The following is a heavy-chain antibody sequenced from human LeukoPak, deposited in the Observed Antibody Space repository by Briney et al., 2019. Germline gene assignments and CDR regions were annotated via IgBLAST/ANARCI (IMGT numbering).Heavy chain of an antibody. V-gene: IGHV1-24*01. CDR3: ATPTRVLRYFDWSFDY. J-gene: IGHJ4*02. CDR2: FDPEDGET. CDR1: GYTLTELS. D-gene: IGHD3-9*01. Sequence: ASVKVSCKVSGYTLTELSMHWVRQAPGKGLEWMGGFDPEDGETIYAQKFQGRVTMTEDTSTDTAYMELSSLRSEDTAVYYCATPTRVLRYFDWSFDYWGQGTLVTASS.